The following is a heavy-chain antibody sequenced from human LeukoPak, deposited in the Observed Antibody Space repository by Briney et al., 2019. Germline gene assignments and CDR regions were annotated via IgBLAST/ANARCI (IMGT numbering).Heavy chain of an antibody. Sequence: PGGSLRLSCLTSGFTFVNASMSWVRQAPGKGLEWVGLMKSKPEGGTTFYAAPVRGRFTISRDDSRNTLYLQMTSLTIGDTGVYYCTTGNHWGQGTLVTVSS. CDR1: GFTFVNAS. J-gene: IGHJ4*02. CDR2: MKSKPEGGTT. V-gene: IGHV3-15*01. CDR3: TTGNH.